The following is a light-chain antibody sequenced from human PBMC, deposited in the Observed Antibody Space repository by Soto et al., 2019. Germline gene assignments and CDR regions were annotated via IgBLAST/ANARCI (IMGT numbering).Light chain of an antibody. Sequence: EIVLTQSPGTLSLSPGERATLSCRASQSVSNNYLAWYQQKPGQAPSLLIYGAVTRATGIPARFSGTGSGTEFTLTISSLQSEDFALYYCQQYNDWPLTFGQGTKVDI. V-gene: IGKV3-15*01. CDR2: GAV. CDR3: QQYNDWPLT. J-gene: IGKJ1*01. CDR1: QSVSNN.